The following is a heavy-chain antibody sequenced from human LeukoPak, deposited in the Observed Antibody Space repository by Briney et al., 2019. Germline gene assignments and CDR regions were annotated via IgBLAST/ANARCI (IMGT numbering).Heavy chain of an antibody. Sequence: GASLKISCKGSGYSFTSYWIGCVRQMPGKGLEWMGIIYPGDSDTRYSPSFQGQVTISADKSISTAYLQWSSLKASDTAMYYCARIKLDSSDAFDIWGQGTMVTVSS. CDR3: ARIKLDSSDAFDI. D-gene: IGHD3/OR15-3a*01. V-gene: IGHV5-51*01. CDR2: IYPGDSDT. J-gene: IGHJ3*02. CDR1: GYSFTSYW.